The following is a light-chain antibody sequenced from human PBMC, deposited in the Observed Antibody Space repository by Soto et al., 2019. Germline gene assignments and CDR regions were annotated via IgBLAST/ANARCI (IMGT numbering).Light chain of an antibody. Sequence: QSVLTQSPSASASLGASVKLTCTLSGGHSSYAIAWHQQQPEKGPRYLMKLNSDGSHSKGDGIPDRFSGSSSGAERYLTISSLQSEDEADYYCQTWGTGIQVFGTGTKVTVL. V-gene: IGLV4-69*01. J-gene: IGLJ1*01. CDR1: GGHSSYA. CDR2: LNSDGSH. CDR3: QTWGTGIQV.